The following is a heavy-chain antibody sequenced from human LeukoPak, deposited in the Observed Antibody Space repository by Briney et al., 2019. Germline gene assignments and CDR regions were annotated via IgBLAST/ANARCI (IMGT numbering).Heavy chain of an antibody. V-gene: IGHV4-34*01. CDR1: GGSFSGYY. D-gene: IGHD6-19*01. CDR3: ARVGSGWAYYYYGMDV. Sequence: SETLSLTCAVYGGSFSGYYWSWIRQPPGKGLEWIGEINHSGSTNYNPSLTSRVTISVDTSKNQFSLKLSSVTAADTAVYYCARVGSGWAYYYYGMDVWGQGTTVTVPS. J-gene: IGHJ6*02. CDR2: INHSGST.